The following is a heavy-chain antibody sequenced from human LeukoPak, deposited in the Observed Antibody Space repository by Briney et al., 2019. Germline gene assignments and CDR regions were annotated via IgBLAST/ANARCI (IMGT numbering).Heavy chain of an antibody. CDR3: ARGSHSNHASDYVWGSYRYTHDY. Sequence: SETLSLTCTVSGGSISSSSYYWSWIRQSPGKELEWIGSIYYSGSTYYNPSLKSRVTISVDTSKNQFSLKLSSVTAADTAVYYCARGSHSNHASDYVWGSYRYTHDYWGQGTLVTVSS. D-gene: IGHD3-16*02. CDR1: GGSISSSSYY. J-gene: IGHJ4*02. V-gene: IGHV4-39*07. CDR2: IYYSGST.